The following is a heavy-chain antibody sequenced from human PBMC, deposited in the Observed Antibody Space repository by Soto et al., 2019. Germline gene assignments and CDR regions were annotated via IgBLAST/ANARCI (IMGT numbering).Heavy chain of an antibody. CDR3: ARDLWRGSSSWYGDY. Sequence: ASVKVSCKASGYTFTGYYMHWVRQAPGQGLEWMGWINPNSGGTKYAQKFQGRVTMTRDTSISTAYMELSRLRSDDTAVYYCARDLWRGSSSWYGDYWGQGTLVTVSS. CDR2: INPNSGGT. V-gene: IGHV1-2*02. CDR1: GYTFTGYY. D-gene: IGHD6-13*01. J-gene: IGHJ4*02.